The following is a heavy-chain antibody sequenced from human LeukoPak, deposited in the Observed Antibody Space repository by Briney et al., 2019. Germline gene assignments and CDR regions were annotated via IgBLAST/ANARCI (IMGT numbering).Heavy chain of an antibody. D-gene: IGHD1-14*01. CDR1: GFTFSSYA. Sequence: QPGGSLRLSCAASGFTFSSYAMSWVRQAPGKGLEWVSVISGSGGTTHYADSVKGRFTISRDNSKNTLYLQMNSLRGEDTAVYYCAKDGQVNQPDRLFTDWGQGTLVIVSS. V-gene: IGHV3-23*01. J-gene: IGHJ4*02. CDR2: ISGSGGTT. CDR3: AKDGQVNQPDRLFTD.